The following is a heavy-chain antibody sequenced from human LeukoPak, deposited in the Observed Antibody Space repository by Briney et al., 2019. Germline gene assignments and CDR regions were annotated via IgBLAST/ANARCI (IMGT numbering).Heavy chain of an antibody. CDR3: AAWTVSPLGYFDN. CDR2: IGVSGSPS. Sequence: GGSLRLSCRASGFTFSSHGMTWVRQAPGKGLEWVSGIGVSGSPSYTSDAVKGRFTISRDNSNNTLYLQMSSLRAEDTAVYYCAAWTVSPLGYFDNWGQGILVTVSS. CDR1: GFTFSSHG. D-gene: IGHD1-1*01. V-gene: IGHV3-23*01. J-gene: IGHJ4*02.